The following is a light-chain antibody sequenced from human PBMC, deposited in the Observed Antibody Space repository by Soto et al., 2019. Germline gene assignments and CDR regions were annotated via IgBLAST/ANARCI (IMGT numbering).Light chain of an antibody. CDR1: QTVNSRH. CDR2: GAS. J-gene: IGKJ2*01. V-gene: IGKV3-20*01. Sequence: ESLLTQSPGTLSLSPGERATLSCRASQTVNSRHLNWYQHKPGQAPRLLIYGASIRAAGIPDRFSGRRSGADFSLNITRLEPEDSAVYYCQQFDGSRPAFTFGQGTKLEI. CDR3: QQFDGSRPAFT.